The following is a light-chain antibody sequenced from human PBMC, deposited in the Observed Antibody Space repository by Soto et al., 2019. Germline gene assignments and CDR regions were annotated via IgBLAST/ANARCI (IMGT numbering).Light chain of an antibody. J-gene: IGKJ1*01. CDR1: PRVSSY. V-gene: IGKV3-11*01. Sequence: EIVLTQSPATLALFPGERATLSCRARPRVSSYLAWYHQKPGQAPRLLIYDASNRATGIPARFSGSGSGTDFTLTISSLEPEDFAVYYCQQRSNWPPTFGQGTKV. CDR3: QQRSNWPPT. CDR2: DAS.